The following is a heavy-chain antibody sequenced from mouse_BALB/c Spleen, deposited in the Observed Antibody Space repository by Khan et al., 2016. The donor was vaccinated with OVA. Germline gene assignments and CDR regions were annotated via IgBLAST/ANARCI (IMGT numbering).Heavy chain of an antibody. J-gene: IGHJ4*01. CDR1: GYSITSDYA. CDR3: ASELGRYYALDY. CDR2: ISYSGST. Sequence: VQLKESGPGLVKPSQSLSLTCTVTGYSITSDYAWNWIRQFPGNKLEWMGYISYSGSTTYNPSLTSRISITRDTSKDQFFLQLKSVTSEDTATYYCASELGRYYALDYWGQGTSVTVSS. D-gene: IGHD4-1*01. V-gene: IGHV3-2*02.